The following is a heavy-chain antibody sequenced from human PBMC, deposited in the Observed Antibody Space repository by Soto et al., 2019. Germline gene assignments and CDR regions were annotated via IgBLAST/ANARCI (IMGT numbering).Heavy chain of an antibody. D-gene: IGHD5-12*01. Sequence: QVQLVQSGAEVKKPGSSVKVSCKASGGTFSSYTISWVRQAPGQGLEWMGRIIPILGIANYAQKFQGRVTITADKSTSTAYMELSSLRSEDTAVYYCARVAVATIMADGYGMDVWGQGTTVTVSS. CDR1: GGTFSSYT. CDR2: IIPILGIA. CDR3: ARVAVATIMADGYGMDV. V-gene: IGHV1-69*02. J-gene: IGHJ6*02.